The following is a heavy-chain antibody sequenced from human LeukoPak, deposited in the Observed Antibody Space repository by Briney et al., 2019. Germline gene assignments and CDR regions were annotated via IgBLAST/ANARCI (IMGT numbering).Heavy chain of an antibody. V-gene: IGHV4-61*02. J-gene: IGHJ4*02. Sequence: TPSLTPTVSGGSLTSGSYYTSSIRQPAGKGLEWIGRIYTSGSTTYNPSLKSRVTTSVDTSTKQSSLKLSSVTAPHTAVYYCARDRGYVYDGSGTTELDYWGQGTLVTVSS. CDR1: GGSLTSGSYY. CDR2: IYTSGST. CDR3: ARDRGYVYDGSGTTELDY. D-gene: IGHD3-22*01.